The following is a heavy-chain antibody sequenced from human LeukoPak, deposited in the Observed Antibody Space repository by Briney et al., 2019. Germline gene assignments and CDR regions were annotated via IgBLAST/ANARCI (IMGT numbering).Heavy chain of an antibody. Sequence: GGSLRLFCAASGFTFSSYGMHWVRQAPGKGLEWVAVIWLDGSNKYYADSVKGRFTISRDNSKNTLYLQMNSLRAEDTAVYYCARDMGQDSGSYYLSPFDYWGQGTLVTVSS. CDR3: ARDMGQDSGSYYLSPFDY. CDR2: IWLDGSNK. J-gene: IGHJ4*02. V-gene: IGHV3-33*01. D-gene: IGHD1-26*01. CDR1: GFTFSSYG.